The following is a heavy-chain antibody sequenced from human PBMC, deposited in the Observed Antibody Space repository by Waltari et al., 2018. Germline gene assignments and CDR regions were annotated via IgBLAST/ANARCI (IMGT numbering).Heavy chain of an antibody. D-gene: IGHD3-16*01. J-gene: IGHJ6*03. CDR1: GFTFSSYG. V-gene: IGHV3-30*18. CDR3: AKDVWGDYMDV. CDR2: ISYDGSNK. Sequence: QVQLVESGGGVVQPGRSLRLSCAASGFTFSSYGMHWVRQAPGKGLEWVAVISYDGSNKYYADSVKGRFTISRDNSKNTLYLQMNSLRAEDTAVYYCAKDVWGDYMDVWGKGTTVTVSS.